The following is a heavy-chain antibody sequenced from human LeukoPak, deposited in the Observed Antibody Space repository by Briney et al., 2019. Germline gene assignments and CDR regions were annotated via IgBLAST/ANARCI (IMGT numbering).Heavy chain of an antibody. CDR3: ARAGASYSNYEGNFDY. CDR2: IYSGGST. CDR1: GFTVSSNY. J-gene: IGHJ4*02. Sequence: GGSLRLSCAASGFTVSSNYMSWVRQAPGKGLEWVSVIYSGGSTYYADSVKGRFTISRDNSKNTLYLQMNSLRAEDTAVYYCARAGASYSNYEGNFDYWGQRTLVTVSS. V-gene: IGHV3-66*01. D-gene: IGHD4-11*01.